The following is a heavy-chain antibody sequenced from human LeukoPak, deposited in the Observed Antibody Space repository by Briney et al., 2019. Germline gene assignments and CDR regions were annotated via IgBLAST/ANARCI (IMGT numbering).Heavy chain of an antibody. J-gene: IGHJ4*02. V-gene: IGHV4-39*07. CDR3: ARVLRGGLEYFDY. CDR2: IYHSGST. Sequence: SETLSLTCTVSGDSISSSNCYWGWIRQPPGKGLEWIGEIYHSGSTNYNPSLKSRVTISVDKSKNQFSLKLSSVTAADTAVYYCARVLRGGLEYFDYWGQGTLVTVSS. CDR1: GDSISSSNCY.